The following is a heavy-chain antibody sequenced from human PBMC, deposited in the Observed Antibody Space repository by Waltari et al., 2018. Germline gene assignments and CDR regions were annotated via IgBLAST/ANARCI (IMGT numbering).Heavy chain of an antibody. D-gene: IGHD2-21*01. CDR3: ASVDWESPAFDI. CDR1: GYIFTSYD. J-gene: IGHJ3*02. V-gene: IGHV1-8*01. CDR2: MNPNSGNT. Sequence: QVQLVQSGAEVKKPGASVKVSCKASGYIFTSYDINWVRQATGQGLEWMGWMNPNSGNTGYAQKFQGRGTMTRNTSISTAYMELSSLRSEDTAVYDCASVDWESPAFDIWGQGTMVTVSS.